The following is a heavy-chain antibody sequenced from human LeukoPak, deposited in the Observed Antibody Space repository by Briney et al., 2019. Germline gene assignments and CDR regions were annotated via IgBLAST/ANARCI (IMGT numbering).Heavy chain of an antibody. Sequence: QPGASLRLSCAASGFTFRSYAMSWVRQAPGKGLEWVSAVRDGGGSTYYADSVKGRFTISRDDSKSTLYLQMNSLRAEDTAVYYCAKESPYGVNRFDPWGQGTLVTVSS. D-gene: IGHD3-10*01. CDR3: AKESPYGVNRFDP. CDR1: GFTFRSYA. CDR2: VRDGGGST. V-gene: IGHV3-23*01. J-gene: IGHJ5*02.